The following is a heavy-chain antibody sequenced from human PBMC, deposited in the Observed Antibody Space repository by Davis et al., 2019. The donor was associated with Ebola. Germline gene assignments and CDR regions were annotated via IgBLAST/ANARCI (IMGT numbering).Heavy chain of an antibody. CDR3: AKIASWGDWYFDL. CDR1: GGAFSGYY. Sequence: SETLSLTCAVYGGAFSGYYWSWIRQPPGKRLEWIGNFYYSGSASYNPSLKSRVTMSVDTSKNQVSLKVISVTAADTAVYYCAKIASWGDWYFDLWGRGTRVTVSS. V-gene: IGHV4-59*01. J-gene: IGHJ2*01. D-gene: IGHD7-27*01. CDR2: FYYSGSA.